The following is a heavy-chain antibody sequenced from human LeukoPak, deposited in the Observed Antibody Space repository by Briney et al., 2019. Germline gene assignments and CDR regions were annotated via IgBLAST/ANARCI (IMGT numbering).Heavy chain of an antibody. CDR3: ARRVGGDLNYFDY. Sequence: SETLSLTCTVSGGSISSYYWSWIRQPPGKGLEGSGYIYYSGSTNYNPSLKSRGTISVDKSKKQCSLKLSSVTAADTAVYHCARRVGGDLNYFDYWGQGTLVTVSS. CDR2: IYYSGST. CDR1: GGSISSYY. D-gene: IGHD4-17*01. V-gene: IGHV4-59*01. J-gene: IGHJ4*02.